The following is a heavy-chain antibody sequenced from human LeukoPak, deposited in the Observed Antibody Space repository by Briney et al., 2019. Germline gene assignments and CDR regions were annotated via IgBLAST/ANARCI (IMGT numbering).Heavy chain of an antibody. J-gene: IGHJ6*02. CDR2: VHHSGST. D-gene: IGHD3-22*01. V-gene: IGHV4-4*02. CDR1: GGSISGSNW. CDR3: ARAAMYYDGTGYGHLDV. Sequence: SETLSLTCAVSGGSISGSNWWSWVRQPPGEGLEWIGEVHHSGSTNYKSSLRSRVTISVDKSANQFSLKLSSVTATDTAVYYCARAAMYYDGTGYGHLDVWGQGTTVTVSS.